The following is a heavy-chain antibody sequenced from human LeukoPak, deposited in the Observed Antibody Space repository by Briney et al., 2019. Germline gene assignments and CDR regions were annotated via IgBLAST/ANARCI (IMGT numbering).Heavy chain of an antibody. CDR2: INPNSGGT. D-gene: IGHD2-2*01. CDR3: HYSTSTDFDY. CDR1: GYTFTGYY. J-gene: IGHJ4*02. Sequence: ASVKVSCKASGYTFTGYYMHWVRQAPGQGLEWMGWINPNSGGTNYAQKFQDRVTMTTDTSTSTAFMELTSLRSDDTAVYYCHYSTSTDFDYWGQGTLVTVSS. V-gene: IGHV1-2*02.